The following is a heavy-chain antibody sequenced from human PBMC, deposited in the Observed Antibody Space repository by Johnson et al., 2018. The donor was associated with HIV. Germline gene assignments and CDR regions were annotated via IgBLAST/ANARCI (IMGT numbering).Heavy chain of an antibody. V-gene: IGHV3-30-3*01. Sequence: QVQLVESGGGVVQPGRSLRLSCAASGFTFSSYAMHWVRQAPGKGLEWVAVISYDGSNKYYADSVKGRFTISRDNSKNTLYLQMNSLRPEDTAVYYCTRDSVAPDAFDIWGQGTIVTVSS. CDR1: GFTFSSYA. J-gene: IGHJ3*02. CDR3: TRDSVAPDAFDI. D-gene: IGHD6-19*01. CDR2: ISYDGSNK.